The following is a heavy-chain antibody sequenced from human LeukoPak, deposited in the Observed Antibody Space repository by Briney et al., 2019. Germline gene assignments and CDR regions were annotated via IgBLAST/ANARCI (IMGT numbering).Heavy chain of an antibody. J-gene: IGHJ5*02. CDR3: ARGLSRSSTSCYSP. CDR2: ISWNSGSI. V-gene: IGHV3-9*01. D-gene: IGHD2-2*01. CDR1: GFTFDDYA. Sequence: GGSLRLSCAASGFTFDDYAMHWVRQAPGKGLEWVSGISWNSGSIGYADSVKGRFTISRDNAKNSLYLQMNSLRAEDTAVYYCARGLSRSSTSCYSPWGQGTLVTVSS.